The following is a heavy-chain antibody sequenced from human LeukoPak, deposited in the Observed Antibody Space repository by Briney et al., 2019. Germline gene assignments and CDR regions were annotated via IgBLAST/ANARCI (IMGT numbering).Heavy chain of an antibody. J-gene: IGHJ4*02. Sequence: SETLSLTCTVSGYSISSGYYWGWIRQPPGKGLEWIGSIYHSGSTYYNPSLKSRVTISVDTSKNQFSLELSSVTAADTAVYYCARATETYYYDSSGYIDYWGQGTLVTVSS. CDR3: ARATETYYYDSSGYIDY. V-gene: IGHV4-38-2*02. D-gene: IGHD3-22*01. CDR2: IYHSGST. CDR1: GYSISSGYY.